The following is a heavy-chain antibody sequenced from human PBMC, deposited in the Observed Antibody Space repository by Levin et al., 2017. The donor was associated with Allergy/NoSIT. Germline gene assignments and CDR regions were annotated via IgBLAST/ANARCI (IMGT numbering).Heavy chain of an antibody. Sequence: GGSLRLSCAASGFTFSSYAMHWVRQAPGKGLEWVAVISYDGSNKYYADSVKGRFTISRDNSKNTLYLQMNSLRAEDTAVYYCARDVGKDGYNLDYWGQGTLVTVSS. CDR1: GFTFSSYA. J-gene: IGHJ4*02. D-gene: IGHD5-24*01. CDR3: ARDVGKDGYNLDY. V-gene: IGHV3-30-3*01. CDR2: ISYDGSNK.